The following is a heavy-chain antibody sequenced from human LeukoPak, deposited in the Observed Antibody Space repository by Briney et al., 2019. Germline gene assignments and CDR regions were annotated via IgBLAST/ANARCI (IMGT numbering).Heavy chain of an antibody. CDR1: GFTFSSYW. J-gene: IGHJ5*02. CDR2: IKQDGSEK. V-gene: IGHV3-7*01. D-gene: IGHD2-2*01. CDR3: ARDDCSSISCYHNWFDP. Sequence: GGSLRLSCAASGFTFSSYWMSWVRQAPGKGLEWVANIKQDGSEKYYVDPVKGRFTISRDNAKNSLYLQMNSLRAEDTAVYYCARDDCSSISCYHNWFDPWGRGTLVTVSS.